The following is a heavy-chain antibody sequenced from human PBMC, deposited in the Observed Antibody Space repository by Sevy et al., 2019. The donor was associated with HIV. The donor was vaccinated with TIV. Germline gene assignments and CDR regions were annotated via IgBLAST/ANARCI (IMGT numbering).Heavy chain of an antibody. CDR1: GFTFSNFG. Sequence: GGSLRLSCAASGFTFSNFGMPWVRQVPGKGLEWVTFIRYNGSEKYYAASVKGRFTISRDDSKNTLYLQMDSLRAEDTAIYYCAKDLAGPGRRYFDYWGQGTLVTVSS. V-gene: IGHV3-30*02. CDR2: IRYNGSEK. CDR3: AKDLAGPGRRYFDY. J-gene: IGHJ4*02. D-gene: IGHD6-13*01.